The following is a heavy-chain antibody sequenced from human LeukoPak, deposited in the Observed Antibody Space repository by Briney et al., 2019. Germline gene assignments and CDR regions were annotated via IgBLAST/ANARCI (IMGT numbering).Heavy chain of an antibody. CDR2: ISGSGGST. D-gene: IGHD2-2*02. V-gene: IGHV3-23*01. CDR3: AKDHTPGLADY. Sequence: GGSLRLSCAASGFTFSSYAMSWVRQAPGKGLERVSAISGSGGSTYYSDSVKGRFTISRDNSKNTLYLQMNSLRAEDTAVYYCAKDHTPGLADYWGQGTLVTVSS. CDR1: GFTFSSYA. J-gene: IGHJ4*02.